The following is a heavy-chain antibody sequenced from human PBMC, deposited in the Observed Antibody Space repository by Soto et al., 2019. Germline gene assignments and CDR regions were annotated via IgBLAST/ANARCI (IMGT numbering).Heavy chain of an antibody. CDR3: AVAVTGSRSPLAH. Sequence: GSSVKVSCKASGGTFSINAISLGLQAPGQGLEWMGGIIPIYASPNYAQTFQGRVTVTADKATSTAYLELSRLKFADSAIYYCAVAVTGSRSPLAHWGQGTLVTVSS. J-gene: IGHJ4*02. CDR1: GGTFSINA. D-gene: IGHD3-9*01. V-gene: IGHV1-69*06. CDR2: IIPIYASP.